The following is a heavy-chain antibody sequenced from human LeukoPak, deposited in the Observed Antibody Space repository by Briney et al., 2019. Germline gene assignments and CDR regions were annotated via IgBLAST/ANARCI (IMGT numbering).Heavy chain of an antibody. CDR3: AKGIWGSTSCYSD. D-gene: IGHD2-2*01. CDR1: GFTFSSYA. V-gene: IGHV3-23*01. Sequence: PGGSLRLSCAASGFTFSSYAMSWVRQASGKGLEWVSVTSGSGGSTYYADSVKGRFTISRDNSKNTLYLQMNSLRAEDTAVYYCAKGIWGSTSCYSDWGQGTLVTVSS. J-gene: IGHJ4*02. CDR2: TSGSGGST.